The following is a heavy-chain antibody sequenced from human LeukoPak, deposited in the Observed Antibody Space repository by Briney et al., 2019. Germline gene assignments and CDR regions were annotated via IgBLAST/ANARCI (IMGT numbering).Heavy chain of an antibody. CDR3: ARRLGSSGRYFDL. D-gene: IGHD6-6*01. CDR2: CPVSTSTL. Sequence: GGSLRLSCTASGFTFSNHGMHWVRQAPGKGLEWLSYCPVSTSTLNYADSVKGRFTISRDNAKNSLYLQMNSLRDEDTAVYYCARRLGSSGRYFDLWGRGTLVTVSS. V-gene: IGHV3-48*02. J-gene: IGHJ2*01. CDR1: GFTFSNHG.